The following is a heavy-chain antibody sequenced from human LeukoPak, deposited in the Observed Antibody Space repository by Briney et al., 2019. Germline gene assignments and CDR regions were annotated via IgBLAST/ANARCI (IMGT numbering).Heavy chain of an antibody. D-gene: IGHD5-18*01. Sequence: GASVKVSCKASGYTFTTYTIHWVRQAPGQGLEWMAWINVGNGNTKYSQKFQGRVSITRDTSASTAYIELSTLRSEDTALYYCARDGYRRSYWYYGMDVWGLGTTVIVSS. V-gene: IGHV1-3*01. CDR3: ARDGYRRSYWYYGMDV. J-gene: IGHJ6*02. CDR2: INVGNGNT. CDR1: GYTFTTYT.